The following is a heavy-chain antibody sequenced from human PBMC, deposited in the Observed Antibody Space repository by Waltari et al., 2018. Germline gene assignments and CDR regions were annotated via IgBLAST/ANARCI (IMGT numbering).Heavy chain of an antibody. V-gene: IGHV1-69*15. D-gene: IGHD3-22*01. CDR3: ASSHYYDSSGSYYFDY. Sequence: QVQLVQSGAEVKKPGSSVKVSCKASGGTFSSYAISWVRQAPGQGLEWMGRIIPIFGTATYAQKFQGRVTITADESTSTAYMELSSLRSEDTAVYYCASSHYYDSSGSYYFDYWGQGTLVTVSS. J-gene: IGHJ4*02. CDR1: GGTFSSYA. CDR2: IIPIFGTA.